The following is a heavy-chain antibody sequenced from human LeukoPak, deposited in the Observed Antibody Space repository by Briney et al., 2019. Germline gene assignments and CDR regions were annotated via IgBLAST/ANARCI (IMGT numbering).Heavy chain of an antibody. J-gene: IGHJ6*04. D-gene: IGHD3-10*02. CDR1: GFTFSSFG. CDR2: ILYDGTNK. Sequence: GGSLRLSCAPSGFTFSSFGMHWVRQAPGQGLGWVAFILYDGTNKYYADSVKGRFTISRDNAKNSLYLQMNSLRAEDTAVYYCAELGITMIGGVWGKGTTVTISS. V-gene: IGHV3-30*02. CDR3: AELGITMIGGV.